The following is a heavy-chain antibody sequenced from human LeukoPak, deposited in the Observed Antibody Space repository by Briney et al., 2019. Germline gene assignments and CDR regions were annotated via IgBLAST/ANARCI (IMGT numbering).Heavy chain of an antibody. CDR1: GFTFDDYG. CDR3: ARVDYYDSSGYYQP. CDR2: INWNGGST. D-gene: IGHD3-22*01. V-gene: IGHV3-20*04. Sequence: PGGSLRLSCAASGFTFDDYGMSWVRQAPGKGLEWVSGINWNGGSTGYADSVKGRFTISRDNAKNSLYLQMNSLRAEDTALHYCARVDYYDSSGYYQPWGQGTLVTVSS. J-gene: IGHJ5*02.